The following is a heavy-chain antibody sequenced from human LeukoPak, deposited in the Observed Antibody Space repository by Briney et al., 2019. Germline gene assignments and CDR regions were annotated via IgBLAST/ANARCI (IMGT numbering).Heavy chain of an antibody. CDR3: ARLTTVVKKSYYGMDV. J-gene: IGHJ6*02. V-gene: IGHV3-53*04. CDR1: GFTVSSNY. D-gene: IGHD4-23*01. CDR2: IYSGGST. Sequence: TGGSLRLSCAASGFTVSSNYMSWVRQAPGKGLEWVSVIYSGGSTYYADSVKGRFTISRHNSKNTLYLQMNSLRAEDTAVYYCARLTTVVKKSYYGMDVWGQGTTVTVSS.